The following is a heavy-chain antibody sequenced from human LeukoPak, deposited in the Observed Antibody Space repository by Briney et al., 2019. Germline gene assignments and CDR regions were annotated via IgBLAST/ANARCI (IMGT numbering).Heavy chain of an antibody. CDR3: ARDLIVGATTEYYFDY. CDR2: INPNSGGT. J-gene: IGHJ4*02. D-gene: IGHD1-26*01. Sequence: APVKVSCKASGYTFTGYYMHWVRQAPGQGLEWMGWINPNSGGTNYAQKFQGRVTMTRDTSISTAYMELSRLRSDDTAVYYCARDLIVGATTEYYFDYWGQGTLVTVSS. CDR1: GYTFTGYY. V-gene: IGHV1-2*02.